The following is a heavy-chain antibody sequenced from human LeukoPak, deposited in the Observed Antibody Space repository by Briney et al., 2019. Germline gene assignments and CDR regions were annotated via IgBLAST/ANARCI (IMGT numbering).Heavy chain of an antibody. Sequence: GASATVSCKASGYTFTSYGISWVRQAPGQGLEWMGWISAYNGNTNYAQKLQGRVTMTTDTSTSTAYMELRSLRSDDTAVYYCARDRGIAAAGTIFDYWGQGTLVTVSS. CDR3: ARDRGIAAAGTIFDY. CDR2: ISAYNGNT. CDR1: GYTFTSYG. D-gene: IGHD6-13*01. V-gene: IGHV1-18*01. J-gene: IGHJ4*02.